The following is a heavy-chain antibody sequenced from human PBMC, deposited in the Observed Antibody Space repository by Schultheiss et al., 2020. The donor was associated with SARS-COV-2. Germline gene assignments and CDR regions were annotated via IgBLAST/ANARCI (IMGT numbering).Heavy chain of an antibody. D-gene: IGHD2-2*01. CDR2: ISSSSSYI. V-gene: IGHV3-21*01. CDR1: GFTFSSYS. J-gene: IGHJ6*02. Sequence: GSLRLSCAASGFTFSSYSMNWVRQAPGKGLEWVSSISSSSSYIYYADSVKGRFTISRDNAKNSLYLQMNSLRAEDTAVYYCARPNIVVVPAAIEGHGMDVWGQGTTVTVSS. CDR3: ARPNIVVVPAAIEGHGMDV.